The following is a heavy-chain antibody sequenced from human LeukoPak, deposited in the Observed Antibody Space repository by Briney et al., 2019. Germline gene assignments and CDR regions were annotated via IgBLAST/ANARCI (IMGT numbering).Heavy chain of an antibody. D-gene: IGHD5-12*01. CDR2: FDPEDGET. J-gene: IGHJ3*02. CDR1: GYTLTELS. CDR3: ATVKDFGYSGTRDAFDI. Sequence: ASVKVSCKVSGYTLTELSMHWVRQAPGKGLEWMGGFDPEDGETIYAQKFQGRVTMTEDTVTDTAYMELSSLRSEDTAVYYCATVKDFGYSGTRDAFDIWGQGTMVTVSS. V-gene: IGHV1-24*01.